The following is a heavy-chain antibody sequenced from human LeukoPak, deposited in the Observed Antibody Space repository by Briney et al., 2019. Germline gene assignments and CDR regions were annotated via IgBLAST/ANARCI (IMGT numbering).Heavy chain of an antibody. J-gene: IGHJ4*02. D-gene: IGHD6-13*01. CDR3: ARQGSSSWYGGYFDY. V-gene: IGHV4-4*07. CDR1: GGSISSYY. CDR2: IYTSGST. Sequence: PSETLSLTCTVSGGSISSYYRSWIRQPAGKGLEWIGRIYTSGSTNYNPSLKSRVTMSVDTSKNQFSLKLSSVTAADTAVYYCARQGSSSWYGGYFDYWGQGTLVTVSS.